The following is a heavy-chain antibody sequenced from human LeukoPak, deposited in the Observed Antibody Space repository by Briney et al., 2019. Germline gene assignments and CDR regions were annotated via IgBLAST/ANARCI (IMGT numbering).Heavy chain of an antibody. J-gene: IGHJ5*02. Sequence: PSETLSLTCAVYGGSFSGYYWSWIRQPPGKGLEWIGYSYYSGTTNYNPSLKSRVTISVDTSKNQFSLKLSSVTAADTAVYYCARDREYCSSTSCYRWFDPWGQGTLVTVSS. CDR3: ARDREYCSSTSCYRWFDP. CDR1: GGSFSGYY. CDR2: SYYSGTT. D-gene: IGHD2-2*02. V-gene: IGHV4-59*01.